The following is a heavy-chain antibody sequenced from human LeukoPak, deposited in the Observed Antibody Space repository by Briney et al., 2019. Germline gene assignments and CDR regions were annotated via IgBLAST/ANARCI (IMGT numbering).Heavy chain of an antibody. CDR1: GGSFSGYY. Sequence: SETLSLTCAVYGGSFSGYYWSWIRQPPGKGLEWIGEINHSGSTNYNPSLKSRVTISVDTSKNQFSLKLSSVTAADTAVYYCARVSRDFWSGYYAHWYFDLWGRGTLVTVSS. CDR2: INHSGST. CDR3: ARVSRDFWSGYYAHWYFDL. V-gene: IGHV4-34*01. D-gene: IGHD3-3*01. J-gene: IGHJ2*01.